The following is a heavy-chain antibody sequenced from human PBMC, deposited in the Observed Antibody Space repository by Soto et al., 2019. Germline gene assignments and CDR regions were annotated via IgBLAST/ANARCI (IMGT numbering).Heavy chain of an antibody. D-gene: IGHD3-3*01. J-gene: IGHJ6*03. CDR2: INPNSGGT. V-gene: IGHV1-2*04. Sequence: GASVKVSCKASGYTFTGYYMHWVRQAPGQGLEWMGWINPNSGGTNYAQKFQGWVTMTRDTSISTAYMELSRLRSDDTAVYYCARDPSHYDSGSHEYYMDVWGKGTTVTVSS. CDR3: ARDPSHYDSGSHEYYMDV. CDR1: GYTFTGYY.